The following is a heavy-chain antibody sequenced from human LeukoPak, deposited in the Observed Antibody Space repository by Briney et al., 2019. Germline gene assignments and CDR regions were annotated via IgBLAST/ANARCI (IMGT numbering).Heavy chain of an antibody. D-gene: IGHD6-19*01. V-gene: IGHV4-39*07. CDR3: ARDKDSSVSFWFDP. CDR1: GGSISSSSYY. J-gene: IGHJ5*02. CDR2: IHYSGNT. Sequence: SETLSLTCTVSGGSISSSSYYWGWIRQPPGRGLEWIGSIHYSGNTYYNPSLKSRVTMSADTSKNQFSLKLTSVTAADTAMYYCARDKDSSVSFWFDPWGQGTLVTVSS.